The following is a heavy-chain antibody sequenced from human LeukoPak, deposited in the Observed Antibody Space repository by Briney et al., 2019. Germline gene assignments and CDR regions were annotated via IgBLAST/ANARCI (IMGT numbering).Heavy chain of an antibody. D-gene: IGHD1-14*01. J-gene: IGHJ4*02. Sequence: GGSLRLSCAASGFTFSSYAMHWIRQAPGKGLEWVSHITSTSNTIFYADSVRGRFTISRDNAKNSLYLQMNSLRAEDTAVYYCASYRFDFWGQGALVTVSS. CDR2: ITSTSNTI. CDR1: GFTFSSYA. V-gene: IGHV3-48*01. CDR3: ASYRFDF.